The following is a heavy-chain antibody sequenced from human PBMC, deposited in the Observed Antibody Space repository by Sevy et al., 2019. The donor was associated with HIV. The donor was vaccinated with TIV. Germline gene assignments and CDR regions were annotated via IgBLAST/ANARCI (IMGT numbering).Heavy chain of an antibody. Sequence: SETLSLTCTVSGGSISSGDYYWSWIRQPPGKGLEWIGYIYYSGSTYYNPSLKSRVTISVDTYKNQFSLKLSSVTAADTAVYYCASGDIVVVVAAHWGQGTLVTVSS. CDR1: GGSISSGDYY. V-gene: IGHV4-30-4*01. CDR3: ASGDIVVVVAAH. D-gene: IGHD2-15*01. J-gene: IGHJ4*02. CDR2: IYYSGST.